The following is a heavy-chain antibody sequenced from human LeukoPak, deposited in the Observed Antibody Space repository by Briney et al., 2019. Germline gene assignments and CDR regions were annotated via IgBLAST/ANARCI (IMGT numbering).Heavy chain of an antibody. CDR2: IWYDGSNK. V-gene: IGHV3-33*01. CDR3: ARATRTTNFHY. CDR1: GFTFSSYG. J-gene: IGHJ4*02. D-gene: IGHD1/OR15-1a*01. Sequence: GGSLRLSCAASGFTFSSYGMHWVRQAPGKGLEWVAVIWYDGSNKYYADSVKGRFTISRDNAKNSLYLQMNNLRADDTAVYYCARATRTTNFHYWGQGSLVTVSS.